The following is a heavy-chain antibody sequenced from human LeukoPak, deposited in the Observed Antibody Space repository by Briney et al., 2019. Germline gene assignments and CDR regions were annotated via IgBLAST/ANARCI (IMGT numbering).Heavy chain of an antibody. J-gene: IGHJ4*02. Sequence: ASVKVSCKASAYTFTSYGISWVRQAPGQGLEWMGWISAYNGNTNYAQKLQGRVTMTTDTSTSTAYMELRSLRSDDTAVYYCARDVYSYGYGAFDYWGQGTLVTVSS. V-gene: IGHV1-18*01. D-gene: IGHD5-18*01. CDR1: AYTFTSYG. CDR2: ISAYNGNT. CDR3: ARDVYSYGYGAFDY.